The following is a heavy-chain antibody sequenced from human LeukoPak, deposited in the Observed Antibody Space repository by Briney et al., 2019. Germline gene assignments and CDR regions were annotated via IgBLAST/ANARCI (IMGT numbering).Heavy chain of an antibody. CDR3: ARPRGLLVDAFDI. D-gene: IGHD2-8*02. CDR2: ISYDGSNK. CDR1: GFTFSTYA. J-gene: IGHJ3*02. V-gene: IGHV3-30-3*01. Sequence: GGSLRLSCAASGFTFSTYAMIWVRQAPGKGLEWVAVISYDGSNKYYADSVKGRFTISRDNSKNTLYLQMNSLRAEDTAVYYCARPRGLLVDAFDIWGQGTMVTVSS.